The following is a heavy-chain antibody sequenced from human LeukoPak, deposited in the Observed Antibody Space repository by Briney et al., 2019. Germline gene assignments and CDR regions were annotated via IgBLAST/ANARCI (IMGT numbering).Heavy chain of an antibody. CDR3: AKVGRFKQLVAFDY. V-gene: IGHV3-53*01. D-gene: IGHD6-6*01. J-gene: IGHJ4*02. Sequence: PGGSLRLSCAVSGFSVRDNYLNWVRQTPGGGLECVSVLYSGGAAYYADSVKGRFTISRDTSKNTLSLQMNSLRAEDTAVYYCAKVGRFKQLVAFDYWGQGTLVTVSS. CDR2: LYSGGAA. CDR1: GFSVRDNY.